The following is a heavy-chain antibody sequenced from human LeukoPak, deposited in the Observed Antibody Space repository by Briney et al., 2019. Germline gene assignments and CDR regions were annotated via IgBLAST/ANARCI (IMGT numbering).Heavy chain of an antibody. CDR1: GGSFSGYY. J-gene: IGHJ5*02. CDR2: INHSGST. D-gene: IGHD3-22*01. CDR3: ARGGIHYYDSSGYYWFDP. V-gene: IGHV4-34*01. Sequence: SKTLSLTCAVYGGSFSGYYWSWIRQPPGKGLEWIGEINHSGSTNYNPSLKSRVTISVDTSKNQFSLKLSSVTAADTSVYYCARGGIHYYDSSGYYWFDPWGQGTLVTASS.